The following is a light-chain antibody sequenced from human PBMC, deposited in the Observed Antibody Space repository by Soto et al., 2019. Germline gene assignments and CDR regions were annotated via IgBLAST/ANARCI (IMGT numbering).Light chain of an antibody. CDR1: QGVSSNS. Sequence: ETVLTQSPGTLSLSPGEGATLSCRASQGVSSNSLAWYQQKPGQAPRLLIYGASTRATGVPDRFSGSGSGTDFTLTISRLEPEDFAVHYCHQYGSSRRSFGQGTKVDIK. CDR3: HQYGSSRRS. V-gene: IGKV3-20*01. J-gene: IGKJ1*01. CDR2: GAS.